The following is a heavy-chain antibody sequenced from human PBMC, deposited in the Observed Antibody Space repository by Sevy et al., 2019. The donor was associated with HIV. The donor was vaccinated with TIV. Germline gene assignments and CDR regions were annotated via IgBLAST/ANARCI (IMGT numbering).Heavy chain of an antibody. J-gene: IGHJ4*02. Sequence: GGSLRLSCAASGFTFNNYALTWVRQAPGKGLESVSTISGSGDSIYYADSVKGRFTVSRDDSKNTLYLQMNSLGAEDTAVYYCAKALSWLLPFDYWGRGTLVTVSS. CDR1: GFTFNNYA. CDR2: ISGSGDSI. D-gene: IGHD2-15*01. CDR3: AKALSWLLPFDY. V-gene: IGHV3-23*01.